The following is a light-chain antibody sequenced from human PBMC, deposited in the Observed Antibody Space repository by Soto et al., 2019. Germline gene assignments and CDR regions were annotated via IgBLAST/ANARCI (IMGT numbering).Light chain of an antibody. Sequence: EIVLTQSPCTLSLSPGERATISCRASQSVSTNYLAWYQQKPGQAPRLLIGATSSRATGIPDRFSGSGSGTDFTLTITRLEPEDFAVYFCQQYSSSPRGVTFGGGTKLEI. CDR3: QQYSSSPRGVT. V-gene: IGKV3-20*01. CDR1: QSVSTNY. J-gene: IGKJ4*01. CDR2: ATS.